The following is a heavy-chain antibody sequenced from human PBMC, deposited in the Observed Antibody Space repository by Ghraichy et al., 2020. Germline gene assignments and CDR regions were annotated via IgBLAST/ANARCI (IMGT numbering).Heavy chain of an antibody. CDR3: ARVFGSGSYYKRYYYGMDV. CDR2: ISSSSSYI. D-gene: IGHD3-10*01. Sequence: GGSLRLSCAASGFTFSSYSMNWVRQAPGKGLEWVSSISSSSSYIYYADSVKCRFTISRDNAKNSLYLQMNSLRAEDTDVYYCARVFGSGSYYKRYYYGMDVWGQGTTVTVSS. CDR1: GFTFSSYS. J-gene: IGHJ6*02. V-gene: IGHV3-21*01.